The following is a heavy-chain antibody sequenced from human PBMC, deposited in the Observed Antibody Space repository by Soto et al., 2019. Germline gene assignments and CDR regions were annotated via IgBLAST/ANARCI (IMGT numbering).Heavy chain of an antibody. CDR1: GGSISSSNW. CDR2: IYHSGST. Sequence: SETLSLTCAVSGGSISSSNWWSWVRQPPGKGLEWIGEIYHSGSTNYNPSLKSRVTISVDKSKNQFSLKLSSVTAADTAVYYCARAPYYYDSSGYYRGFGYWGQGTLVTVSS. V-gene: IGHV4-4*02. J-gene: IGHJ4*02. D-gene: IGHD3-22*01. CDR3: ARAPYYYDSSGYYRGFGY.